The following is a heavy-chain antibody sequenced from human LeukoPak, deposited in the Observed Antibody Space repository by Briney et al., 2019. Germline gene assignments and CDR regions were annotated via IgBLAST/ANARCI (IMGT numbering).Heavy chain of an antibody. CDR2: FDPEDGET. D-gene: IGHD2-2*01. J-gene: IGHJ5*02. CDR3: ARDCSSTSCRGGRFDP. Sequence: GASVKVSCKVSGYTLTELFMHWVRQAPGKGLEWMGGFDPEDGETIYAQKFQGRVTITTDESTSTAYMELSSLRSEDTAVYYCARDCSSTSCRGGRFDPWGQGTLVTVSS. V-gene: IGHV1-24*01. CDR1: GYTLTELF.